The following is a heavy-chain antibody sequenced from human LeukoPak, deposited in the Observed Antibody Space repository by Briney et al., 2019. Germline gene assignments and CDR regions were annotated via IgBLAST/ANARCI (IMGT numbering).Heavy chain of an antibody. Sequence: ASVEVSCKASGYTFTGYYMHWVRQAPGQRLEWMGWINPSSGGTNYAQKFQGRVTMTRDTSISTAYMELSRLRSDDTAVYYCARGTRDFITMIVVVIPHFDYWGQGTLVTVSS. CDR2: INPSSGGT. J-gene: IGHJ4*02. CDR1: GYTFTGYY. V-gene: IGHV1-2*02. CDR3: ARGTRDFITMIVVVIPHFDY. D-gene: IGHD3-22*01.